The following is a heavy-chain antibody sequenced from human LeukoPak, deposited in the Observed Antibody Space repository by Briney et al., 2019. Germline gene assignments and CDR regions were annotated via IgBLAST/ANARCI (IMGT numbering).Heavy chain of an antibody. CDR1: GFTFSRAG. Sequence: GGSLRLSCAASGFTFSRAGMSWVRQAPGKGLEWVGRIKSKTDDETTDYAAPVKGRFTISRDDSKNTLYVEMNSLKTEDTAVYYCTRVTAYYEYGMDVWGQGTTVTVSS. CDR2: IKSKTDDETT. D-gene: IGHD2-21*02. CDR3: TRVTAYYEYGMDV. J-gene: IGHJ6*02. V-gene: IGHV3-15*01.